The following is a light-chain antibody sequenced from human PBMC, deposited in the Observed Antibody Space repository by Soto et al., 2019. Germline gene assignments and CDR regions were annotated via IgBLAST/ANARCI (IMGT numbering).Light chain of an antibody. CDR3: QQYVSIPLT. Sequence: EIVLTQSPGTLSLSPGERATLSCRASQTVGTYLAWYQQKPGQAPRLLMYGASSRATGIPDRFSGSGSGTDFTLTISRLEPEDLAVYSCQQYVSIPLTFGGGTKVDIK. CDR2: GAS. CDR1: QTVGTY. V-gene: IGKV3-20*01. J-gene: IGKJ4*01.